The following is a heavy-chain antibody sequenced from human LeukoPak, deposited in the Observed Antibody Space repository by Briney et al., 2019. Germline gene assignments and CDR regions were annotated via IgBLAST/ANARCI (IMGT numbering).Heavy chain of an antibody. J-gene: IGHJ4*02. CDR1: GFTFSNAW. Sequence: GGSLRLSCAASGFTFSNAWLRGVRQAPGKGLEWVGRIKSKTDGGPTDHAAPVKGRFTISRDDSKNTLYLQMNSLKTEDTAVYYCTTGYGPFDYWGQGTLVTVSS. V-gene: IGHV3-15*01. CDR2: IKSKTDGGPT. D-gene: IGHD5-18*01. CDR3: TTGYGPFDY.